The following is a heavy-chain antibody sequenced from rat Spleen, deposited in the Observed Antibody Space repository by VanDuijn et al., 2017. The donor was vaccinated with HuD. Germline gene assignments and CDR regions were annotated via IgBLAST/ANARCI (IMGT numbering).Heavy chain of an antibody. CDR3: AREYNNYGVMDA. CDR2: ISFDGRNT. Sequence: EVQLVESDGGLVQPGRSLKLSCAASGFTVSDYYMAWVRQAPTKGLEWVATISFDGRNTYSRDSVKGRFTISRDNAKSTLYLQMDSLRSEDTATYYCAREYNNYGVMDAWGQGASVTVSS. V-gene: IGHV5-29*01. CDR1: GFTVSDYY. J-gene: IGHJ4*01. D-gene: IGHD1-10*01.